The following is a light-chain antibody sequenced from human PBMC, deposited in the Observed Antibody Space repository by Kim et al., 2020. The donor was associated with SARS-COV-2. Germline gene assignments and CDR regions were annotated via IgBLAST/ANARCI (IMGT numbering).Light chain of an antibody. J-gene: IGKJ4*01. V-gene: IGKV1-39*01. CDR1: QTISTF. CDR2: AAS. Sequence: DIQMTQSPSSLAASVGDRVTIACRASQTISTFLNWYQQKPGKAPKLLIYAASSLQSGVPSRFSGSGSGTDFTLTISSLQPEDFAIYYCQHSHTTPLLTFGGGTKLEIK. CDR3: QHSHTTPLLT.